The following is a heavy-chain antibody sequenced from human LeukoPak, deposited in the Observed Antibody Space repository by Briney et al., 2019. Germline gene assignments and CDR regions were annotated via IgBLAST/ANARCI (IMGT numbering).Heavy chain of an antibody. Sequence: ASVKVSCKASGYTFTSYYMHWVRQAPGQGLEWMGIINPSGGSTSYAQKFQGRVTMTRDTSTSTVYMELSSLRSEDTAVYYCARDPPGDCSSTSCYVFDYWGQGTLVTVSS. CDR2: INPSGGST. V-gene: IGHV1-46*01. CDR1: GYTFTSYY. D-gene: IGHD2-2*01. CDR3: ARDPPGDCSSTSCYVFDY. J-gene: IGHJ4*02.